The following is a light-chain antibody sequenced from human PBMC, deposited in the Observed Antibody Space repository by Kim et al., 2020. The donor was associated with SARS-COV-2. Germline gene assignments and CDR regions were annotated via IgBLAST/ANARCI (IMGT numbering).Light chain of an antibody. CDR3: QKYNSAPQT. CDR2: AAS. V-gene: IGKV1-27*01. Sequence: ASVGDRVTIPCRASQGISNYLAWYQQKPGKVPRLLIYAASTLQSGVPSRFSGSGSGTDFTLTISSLQPEDVATYYCQKYNSAPQTFGGGTKVDIK. CDR1: QGISNY. J-gene: IGKJ4*01.